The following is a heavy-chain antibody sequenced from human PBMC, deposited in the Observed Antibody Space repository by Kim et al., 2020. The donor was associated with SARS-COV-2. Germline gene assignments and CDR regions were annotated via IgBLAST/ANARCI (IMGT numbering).Heavy chain of an antibody. V-gene: IGHV3-23*01. J-gene: IGHJ4*02. CDR3: ANILNLNDNTRA. D-gene: IGHD1-1*01. CDR2: ISASGGST. Sequence: GGSLRLSCAASGFTFSSYAVSWVRQAPGKGLEWVSSISASGGSTYYADSVKGRFTISRDNSKNTLYLQMNSLRAEDTAIYYCANILNLNDNTRAWGQGTL. CDR1: GFTFSSYA.